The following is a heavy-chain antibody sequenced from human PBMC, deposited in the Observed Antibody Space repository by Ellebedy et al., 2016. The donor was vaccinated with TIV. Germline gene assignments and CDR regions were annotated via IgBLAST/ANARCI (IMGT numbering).Heavy chain of an antibody. CDR1: GYTFTSYG. CDR2: ISAYTGNT. J-gene: IGHJ5*02. Sequence: ASVKVSCKASGYTFTSYGISWVRQAPGQGLEWIGWISAYTGNTDYAQNVQGRVTMTRDPSISTAYMEVSRLRSDDTAVYYCAGEKYDTLTGANNWFDPWGQGTLVTVSS. V-gene: IGHV1-18*01. D-gene: IGHD3-9*01. CDR3: AGEKYDTLTGANNWFDP.